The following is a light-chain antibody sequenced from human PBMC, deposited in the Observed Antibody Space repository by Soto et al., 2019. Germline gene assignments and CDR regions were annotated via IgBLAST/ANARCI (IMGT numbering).Light chain of an antibody. Sequence: EIVLTQAPGTLSLSPGERATLSCRASQSVSSSYLAWYQQKPGQAPRLLIYGASSRATGIPDRFSGSGSGTDFTLTISRLEPEDCAVYYCQQYGSSRWTFGQGTNV. CDR1: QSVSSSY. CDR2: GAS. CDR3: QQYGSSRWT. V-gene: IGKV3-20*01. J-gene: IGKJ1*01.